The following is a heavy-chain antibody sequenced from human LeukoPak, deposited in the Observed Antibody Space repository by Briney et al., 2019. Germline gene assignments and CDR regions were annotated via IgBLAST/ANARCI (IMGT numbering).Heavy chain of an antibody. Sequence: ASVKVSCKASGYTFTSYDINWVRQATGQGLEWMGWMNPNSGNTGYAQKFQGRVTMTRNTSISTAYMELGSLRSEDTAVYYCARGSGYSGYGGFDYWGQGTLVTVSS. CDR2: MNPNSGNT. CDR1: GYTFTSYD. D-gene: IGHD5-12*01. J-gene: IGHJ4*02. V-gene: IGHV1-8*01. CDR3: ARGSGYSGYGGFDY.